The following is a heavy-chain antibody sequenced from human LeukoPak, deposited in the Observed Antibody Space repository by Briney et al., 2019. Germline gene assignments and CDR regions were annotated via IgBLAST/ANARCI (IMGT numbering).Heavy chain of an antibody. CDR1: GDSVSSNSAA. J-gene: IGHJ4*02. D-gene: IGHD3-22*01. Sequence: SQTLSLTCAISGDSVSSNSAAWNWIRQSPSSGLEWLGRTYHRSKWYNDYAVSVKSRITINPDTSKNQFSLQLNPVTPEDTAVYYCARSLSAYYYDSSGYYQFWGQGTLVTVSS. V-gene: IGHV6-1*01. CDR2: TYHRSKWYN. CDR3: ARSLSAYYYDSSGYYQF.